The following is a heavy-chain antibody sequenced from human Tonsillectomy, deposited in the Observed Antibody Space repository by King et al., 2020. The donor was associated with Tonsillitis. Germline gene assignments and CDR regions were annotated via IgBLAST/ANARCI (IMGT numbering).Heavy chain of an antibody. D-gene: IGHD6-6*01. CDR2: LSASGGST. V-gene: IGHV3-23*04. Sequence: VQLVESGGGLVQPGGSLRLSCAASGFIFSSYAMGWVRQTPGKGLEWVSALSASGGSTYYADSVKGRFTISRDNSRDTLYLQMNSLRVEDTAVYYCGGNWNESSSSWFYYYYYMDVWGKGTTVTVSS. CDR3: GGNWNESSSSWFYYYYYMDV. CDR1: GFIFSSYA. J-gene: IGHJ6*03.